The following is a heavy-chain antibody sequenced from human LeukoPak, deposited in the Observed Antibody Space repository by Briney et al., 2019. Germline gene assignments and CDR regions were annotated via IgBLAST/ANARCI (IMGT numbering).Heavy chain of an antibody. CDR2: IYSGGST. CDR3: ARDTYYYDSSSYYYAADY. V-gene: IGHV3-53*01. Sequence: GGSLRLSCAASGFTVSSNYMSWVRQAPGEGLELVSVIYSGGSTYYADSVKGRFTISRDNSKNTLYLQMNSLRAEDTAVYYCARDTYYYDSSSYYYAADYWGQGTLVTVSS. D-gene: IGHD3-22*01. CDR1: GFTVSSNY. J-gene: IGHJ4*02.